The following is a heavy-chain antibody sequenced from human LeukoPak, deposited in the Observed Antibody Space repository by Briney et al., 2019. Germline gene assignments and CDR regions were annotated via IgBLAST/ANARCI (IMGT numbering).Heavy chain of an antibody. CDR1: GFTVSSNY. J-gene: IGHJ4*02. V-gene: IGHV3-23*01. Sequence: PGGSLRLSCAASGFTVSSNYMSWVRQAPGKGLEWVSAISGSGGSTYYADSVKGRFTISRDNSKNTLYLQMNSLRAEDTAVYYCAKPLGYNWGSPFDYWGQGTLVTVSS. D-gene: IGHD7-27*01. CDR2: ISGSGGST. CDR3: AKPLGYNWGSPFDY.